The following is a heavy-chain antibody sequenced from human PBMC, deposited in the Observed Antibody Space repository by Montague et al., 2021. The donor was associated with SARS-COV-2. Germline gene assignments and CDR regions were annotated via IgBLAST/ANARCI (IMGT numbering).Heavy chain of an antibody. CDR1: GGSFSGYY. CDR2: INQSGST. D-gene: IGHD6-19*01. CDR3: ATNVGRRLSGWEDAFDI. Sequence: SETRSLTCAVYGGSFSGYYWSWIRQPPGKGLEWIGEINQSGSTYYNPSLKSRVTISVDTSHFSLRLTSVTAADTAVYYCATNVGRRLSGWEDAFDIWGPGTMVSVAS. J-gene: IGHJ3*02. V-gene: IGHV4-34*01.